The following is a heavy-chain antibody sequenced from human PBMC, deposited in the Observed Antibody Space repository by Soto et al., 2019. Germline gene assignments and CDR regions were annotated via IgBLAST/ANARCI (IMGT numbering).Heavy chain of an antibody. Sequence: ASVKVSCKASGYTFTGYGISWVRQAPGQGLEWMGWINPYNGNTNYAQKLQGRVTMTTDTSTSTAYMELRSLRSDDTAVYYCARDPVGGNWFDPWGQGTLVTVSS. CDR3: ARDPVGGNWFDP. D-gene: IGHD1-26*01. J-gene: IGHJ5*02. CDR2: INPYNGNT. V-gene: IGHV1-18*01. CDR1: GYTFTGYG.